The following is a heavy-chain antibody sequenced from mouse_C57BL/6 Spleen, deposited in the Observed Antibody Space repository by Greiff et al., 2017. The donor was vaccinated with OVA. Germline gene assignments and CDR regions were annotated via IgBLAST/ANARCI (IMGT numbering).Heavy chain of an antibody. D-gene: IGHD1-1*01. CDR3: ARDYYYGSSYRGYFDY. J-gene: IGHJ2*01. CDR2: IDPSESYT. V-gene: IGHV1-69*01. CDR1: GYTFPSYW. Sequence: VQLQQPGAELVMPGASVKLSCKASGYTFPSYWMHWVKQRPGQGLEWIGEIDPSESYTNYNQKFKGKSTLTVDKSSSTAYMQLSSLTSEDSAVYYGARDYYYGSSYRGYFDYWGQGTTLTVSS.